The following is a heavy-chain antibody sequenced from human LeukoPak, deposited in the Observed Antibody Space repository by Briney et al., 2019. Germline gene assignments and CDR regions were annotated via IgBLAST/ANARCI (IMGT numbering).Heavy chain of an antibody. Sequence: ASVKVSCKASGYTFTGYYMHWVRQAPGQGLEWMGWINPNSGGTNYAQKFQGWVTMTRDTSISTAYMELSRLRSDDTAVYYCARDQGLYPDRGWFDPWGQGTLVTVSS. CDR3: ARDQGLYPDRGWFDP. CDR1: GYTFTGYY. J-gene: IGHJ5*02. CDR2: INPNSGGT. D-gene: IGHD2-8*01. V-gene: IGHV1-2*04.